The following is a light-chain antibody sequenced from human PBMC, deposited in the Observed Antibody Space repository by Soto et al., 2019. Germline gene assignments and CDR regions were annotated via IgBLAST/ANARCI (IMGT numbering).Light chain of an antibody. CDR2: SNN. CDR3: AAWDDSLSGVV. CDR1: SSNIGSNY. V-gene: IGLV1-47*02. J-gene: IGLJ2*01. Sequence: QSVLTQPPSASGTPGLRVTFSCSGSSSNIGSNYVYWYQQLPGTAPKLLIYSNNQRPSGVPDRFSGSKSGTSASLAISGLRSEDEADYYCAAWDDSLSGVVFGGGTKLTVL.